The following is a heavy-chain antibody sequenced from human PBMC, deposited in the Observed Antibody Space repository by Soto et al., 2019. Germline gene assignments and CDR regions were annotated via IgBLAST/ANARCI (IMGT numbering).Heavy chain of an antibody. CDR3: ARAQPFSRGVGYYGMDV. Sequence: VKVSCKTSVYTFSTHAMHWVRQAPGQRLEWMGWINGGNGNTKYSQKFQDRITITRDTSASTGYMELSSLRSEDTAVYYCARAQPFSRGVGYYGMDVWGQGTTVTVSS. V-gene: IGHV1-3*01. D-gene: IGHD3-3*02. CDR1: VYTFSTHA. J-gene: IGHJ6*02. CDR2: INGGNGNT.